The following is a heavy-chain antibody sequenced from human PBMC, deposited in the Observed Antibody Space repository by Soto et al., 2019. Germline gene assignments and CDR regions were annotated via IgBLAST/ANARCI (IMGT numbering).Heavy chain of an antibody. D-gene: IGHD3-22*01. CDR1: GFNFNKYA. Sequence: QVQLVESGGGVVQPGRSLRLFCAASGFNFNKYAMHWVRQAPGKGLEWVAVTSFDGTDKYSDSVRGRLTISRDNSKNTVELQVNSLRTEDTAVYLCARDINYAARSGYSHRGMDVWGQGTTVTVSS. V-gene: IGHV3-30-3*01. CDR3: ARDINYAARSGYSHRGMDV. CDR2: TSFDGTDK. J-gene: IGHJ6*02.